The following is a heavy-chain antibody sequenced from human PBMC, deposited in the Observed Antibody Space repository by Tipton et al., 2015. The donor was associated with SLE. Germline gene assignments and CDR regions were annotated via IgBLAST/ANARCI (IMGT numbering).Heavy chain of an antibody. CDR1: GGSISSINW. D-gene: IGHD6-13*01. Sequence: SLRLSCSVSGGSISSINWWIWVRQPPGKGLEWIGEIYPSGRTNYNPSLKSRVTISMDKSSNQFSLSLTSVTAADTAVYYCARDRLRVSDYMDVWGKGTTVTVSS. CDR2: IYPSGRT. J-gene: IGHJ6*03. CDR3: ARDRLRVSDYMDV. V-gene: IGHV4-4*02.